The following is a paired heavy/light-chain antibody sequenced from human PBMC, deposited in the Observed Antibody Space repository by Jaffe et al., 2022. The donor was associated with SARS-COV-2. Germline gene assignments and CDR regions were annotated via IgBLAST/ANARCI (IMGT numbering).Heavy chain of an antibody. CDR3: ARDYRHGNYYYFDY. J-gene: IGHJ4*02. Sequence: QVQLVESGGGVVQPGRSLRLSCAASGFTFSSCGMHWVRQAPGKGLEWVAVIWFDGSNKFYTDSVKGRFTISRDNSKDTLYLQMNNLRAEDTAVYYCARDYRHGNYYYFDYWGQGTLVTVSS. CDR2: IWFDGSNK. V-gene: IGHV3-33*01. CDR1: GFTFSSCG. D-gene: IGHD3-3*01.
Light chain of an antibody. CDR3: SSYAGSNTLV. CDR2: EVS. V-gene: IGLV2-8*01. J-gene: IGLJ3*02. CDR1: SSDVGGYNF. Sequence: QSALTQPPSASGSPGQSVTISCTGTSSDVGGYNFVSWYQQHPGKAPKLMIYEVSKRPSGVPDRFSGSKSGNTASLTVSGLQAEDDADYYCSSYAGSNTLVFGGGTKLTVL.